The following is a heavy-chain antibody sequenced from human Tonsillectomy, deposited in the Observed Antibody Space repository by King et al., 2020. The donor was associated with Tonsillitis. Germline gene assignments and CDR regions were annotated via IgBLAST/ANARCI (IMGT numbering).Heavy chain of an antibody. CDR3: AKDPSLPAIAAVGNSFDY. CDR1: GFSFSSYA. D-gene: IGHD6-13*01. V-gene: IGHV3-23*04. Sequence: VQLVESGGGLVQPGGSLRLSCVASGFSFSSYAMTWVRQAPGKGLQWVSTINGSGGSTYYADSVKGRFAISRDNSKNTLFLQMNSLRADDTAVYYCAKDPSLPAIAAVGNSFDYWGQGTLVTVSS. J-gene: IGHJ4*02. CDR2: INGSGGST.